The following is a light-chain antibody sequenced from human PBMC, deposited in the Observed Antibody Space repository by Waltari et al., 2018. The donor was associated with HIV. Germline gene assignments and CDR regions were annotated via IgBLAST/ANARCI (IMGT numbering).Light chain of an antibody. CDR2: GAS. V-gene: IGKV1-17*01. CDR1: QGIRTD. CDR3: LQHNSYPWT. J-gene: IGKJ1*01. Sequence: DIQMTQSPSSLSASVGDRVTITCRTSQGIRTDLGWYQQKPGKAPKRLIHGASTLQSGVPSRFSGSGFGTEFTLTINSLQPEDSATYYCLQHNSYPWTFGQGTKVEIK.